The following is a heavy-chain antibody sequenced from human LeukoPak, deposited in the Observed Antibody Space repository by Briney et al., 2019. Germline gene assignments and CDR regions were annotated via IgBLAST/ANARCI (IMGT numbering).Heavy chain of an antibody. D-gene: IGHD2-2*02. CDR3: ARATLYLNS. V-gene: IGHV3-7*01. Sequence: ETLSLTCAVYGGSFSGYYWSWVRQAPGEGLEWEANIKEDGSEKYYLDSVRGRFTVSRDNAANSLYLQMNSLRAEDTAVYYCARATLYLNSWGQGTLVTVSS. CDR2: IKEDGSEK. J-gene: IGHJ4*02. CDR1: GGSFSGYY.